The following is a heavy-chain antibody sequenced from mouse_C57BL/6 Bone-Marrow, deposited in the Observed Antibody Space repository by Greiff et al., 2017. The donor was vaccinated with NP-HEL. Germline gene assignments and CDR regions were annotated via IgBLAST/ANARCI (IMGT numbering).Heavy chain of an antibody. V-gene: IGHV1-15*01. CDR2: IDPETGGT. J-gene: IGHJ2*01. Sequence: VKLVESGAELVRPGASVTLSCKASGYTFTDYEMHWVKQTPVHGLEWIGAIDPETGGTAYNQKFKGKAILTADKSSSTAYMELRSLTSEDSAVYYCTRSGLTFDYWGQGTTLTVSS. D-gene: IGHD4-1*01. CDR1: GYTFTDYE. CDR3: TRSGLTFDY.